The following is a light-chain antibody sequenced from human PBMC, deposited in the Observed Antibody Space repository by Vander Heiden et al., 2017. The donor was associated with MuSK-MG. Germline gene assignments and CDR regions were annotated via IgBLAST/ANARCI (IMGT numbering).Light chain of an antibody. CDR2: DAS. CDR3: QQYKSESWT. Sequence: DIQMTQSPSTLSASVGDRVTITCRASQSISSWLAWYQRKPGKAPKLLIYDASSLESGVPSRFSGSGSGTAFTLTISSLQPDDFATYYCQQYKSESWTFGQGTKVEIK. J-gene: IGKJ1*01. CDR1: QSISSW. V-gene: IGKV1-5*01.